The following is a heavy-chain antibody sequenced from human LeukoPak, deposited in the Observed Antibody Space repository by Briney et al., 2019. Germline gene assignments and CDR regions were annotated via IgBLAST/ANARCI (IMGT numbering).Heavy chain of an antibody. D-gene: IGHD5-12*01. V-gene: IGHV4-39*01. J-gene: IGHJ4*02. Sequence: KPSETLSLTCTVSGGSISSSSYYWGWIRQPPGKGLGWIGSIYYSGNTYYNPSLKSRVTISVDTSKNQFSLKLSSVTAADTAVYYCARQQNRGYGLPFDYWGQGTLVTVSS. CDR2: IYYSGNT. CDR1: GGSISSSSYY. CDR3: ARQQNRGYGLPFDY.